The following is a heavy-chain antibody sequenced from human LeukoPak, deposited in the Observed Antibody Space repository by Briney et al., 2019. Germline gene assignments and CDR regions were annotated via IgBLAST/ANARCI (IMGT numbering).Heavy chain of an antibody. CDR1: GFTFSSYG. Sequence: PGRSLRLSCAASGFTFSSYGMHWVRQAPGKGLEWVAVISYDGSNKYYADSVKGRFTISRDNSKNTLYLQMNSLRAEDTAVYYCAKPVTPRIGNTDDYWGQGTQVTVSS. CDR2: ISYDGSNK. J-gene: IGHJ4*02. D-gene: IGHD2/OR15-2a*01. V-gene: IGHV3-30*18. CDR3: AKPVTPRIGNTDDY.